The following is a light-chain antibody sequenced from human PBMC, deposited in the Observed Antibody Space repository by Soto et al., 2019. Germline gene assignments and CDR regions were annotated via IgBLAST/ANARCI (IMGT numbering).Light chain of an antibody. V-gene: IGLV2-14*03. CDR2: DVR. J-gene: IGLJ2*01. Sequence: QSALTQPASVSGSPGQSITISCTGTSSDVGGYNFVSWYQQHPGKAPKFIIYDVRNRPSGVSNRFSGSRSGNTASLTISGLQVGDEADYYCSSYTSSSTVIFGGGTQLTVL. CDR3: SSYTSSSTVI. CDR1: SSDVGGYNF.